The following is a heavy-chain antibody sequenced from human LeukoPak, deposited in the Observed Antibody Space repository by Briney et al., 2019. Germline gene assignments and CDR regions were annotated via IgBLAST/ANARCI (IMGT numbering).Heavy chain of an antibody. V-gene: IGHV4-38-2*02. D-gene: IGHD1-26*01. CDR3: ARGGGDTRFGLADY. J-gene: IGHJ4*02. CDR1: GYSISGGFY. Sequence: SETLSLTCTVSGYSISGGFYWDWIRQPPGKGLEWIGSIYHSGTSYYNPSLKSRVTISVDTSKNHFSLNLSSVTAADTAVYYCARGGGDTRFGLADYWGQGTLVTVSS. CDR2: IYHSGTS.